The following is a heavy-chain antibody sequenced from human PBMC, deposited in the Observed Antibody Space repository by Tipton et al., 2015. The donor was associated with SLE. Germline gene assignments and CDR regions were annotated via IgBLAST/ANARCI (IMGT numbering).Heavy chain of an antibody. Sequence: LRLSCAVYGGSFSGYYWSWIRQPPGKGLEWIGEINHSGSANYNPSLKSRLTISVDTSKNQFSLKLSSVTAADTAVYYCAGFWLFGEATDDYWGQGTLVTVSS. D-gene: IGHD3-9*01. J-gene: IGHJ4*02. CDR1: GGSFSGYY. CDR2: INHSGSA. CDR3: AGFWLFGEATDDY. V-gene: IGHV4-34*01.